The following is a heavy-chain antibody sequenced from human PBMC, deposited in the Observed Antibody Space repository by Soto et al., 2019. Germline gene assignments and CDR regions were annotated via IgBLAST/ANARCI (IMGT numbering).Heavy chain of an antibody. Sequence: SETLSLTCAVYGGSFSGYYWSWIRQPPGKGLEWIGEINHSGSTNYNPSLKSRVTISVDTSKNQFSLKLSSVTAADTAVYYCAREGRVTTDYWGQGTLVTVSS. V-gene: IGHV4-34*01. J-gene: IGHJ4*02. CDR1: GGSFSGYY. CDR2: INHSGST. CDR3: AREGRVTTDY. D-gene: IGHD4-4*01.